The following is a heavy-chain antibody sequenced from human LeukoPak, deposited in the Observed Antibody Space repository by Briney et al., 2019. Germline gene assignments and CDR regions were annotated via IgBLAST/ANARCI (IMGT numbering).Heavy chain of an antibody. V-gene: IGHV1-69*13. D-gene: IGHD5-18*01. CDR1: GYTFTSYD. CDR3: ARDTPMLAGPNLYYYMDV. J-gene: IGHJ6*03. Sequence: SVKVSCKASGYTFTSYDINWVRQATGQGLEWMGWMNPIFGTANYAQKFQGRVTITADESTSTAYMELSSLRSEDTAVYFCARDTPMLAGPNLYYYMDVWGKGTTVTISS. CDR2: MNPIFGTA.